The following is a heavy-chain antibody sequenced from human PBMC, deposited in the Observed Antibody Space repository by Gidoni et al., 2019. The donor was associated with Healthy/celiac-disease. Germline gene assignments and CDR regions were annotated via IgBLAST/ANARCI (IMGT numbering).Heavy chain of an antibody. CDR2: IYYSGST. Sequence: QLQLQESGPGLVKPSETLSLTCTVSGGSISSSSYYWGWIRQPPGKGLEWIGSIYYSGSTYYNPSLKSRVTISVDTSKNQFSLKLSSVTAADTAVYYCARHYLQYYFDYWGQGTLVTVSS. CDR1: GGSISSSSYY. V-gene: IGHV4-39*01. CDR3: ARHYLQYYFDY. J-gene: IGHJ4*02.